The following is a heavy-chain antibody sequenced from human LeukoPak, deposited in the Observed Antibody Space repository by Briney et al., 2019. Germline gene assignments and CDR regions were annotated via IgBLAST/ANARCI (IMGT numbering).Heavy chain of an antibody. CDR1: GFTFSSYG. Sequence: GGSPRLSCAASGFTFSSYGMSWVRQAPGKGLEWVSAISGSGGSIYYADSVKGRFTISRDNSKNTLYLQMNSLRAEDTAVYYCPKEGTPNYRRWFDYWGQGPLVPVPS. V-gene: IGHV3-23*01. D-gene: IGHD1-7*01. CDR2: ISGSGGSI. J-gene: IGHJ4*02. CDR3: PKEGTPNYRRWFDY.